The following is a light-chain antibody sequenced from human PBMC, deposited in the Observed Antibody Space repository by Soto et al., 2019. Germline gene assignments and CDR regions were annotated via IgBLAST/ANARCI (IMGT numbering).Light chain of an antibody. J-gene: IGLJ2*01. CDR1: SSKIGNNY. Sequence: QSVLTQPPSVSAAPGQKVTISCSGSSSKIGNNYVSWFLHLPGTAPKLLIYDNDKRPSRIPDRFSGSKSGTSATLGITGLQTGDEADYYCGTWDSSLSAGVFGGGTKVTVL. CDR2: DND. V-gene: IGLV1-51*01. CDR3: GTWDSSLSAGV.